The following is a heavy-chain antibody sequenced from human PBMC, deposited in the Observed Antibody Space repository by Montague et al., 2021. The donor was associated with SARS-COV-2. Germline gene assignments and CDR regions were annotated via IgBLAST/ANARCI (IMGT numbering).Heavy chain of an antibody. Sequence: SETLSLTCAVSGVSITATNWWRFVRQPPGKVLECIGEISYGGITTXNPSLKSQATISMDRSSNLFSLTLSSVTAADAAIYYCAGKVLTVPVDFWGQGTMVTVS. J-gene: IGHJ4*02. V-gene: IGHV4-4*02. CDR3: AGKVLTVPVDF. CDR2: ISYGGIT. D-gene: IGHD4-11*01. CDR1: GVSITATNW.